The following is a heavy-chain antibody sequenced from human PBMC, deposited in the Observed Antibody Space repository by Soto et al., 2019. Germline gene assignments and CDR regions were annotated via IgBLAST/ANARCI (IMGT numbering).Heavy chain of an antibody. J-gene: IGHJ5*02. V-gene: IGHV2-5*02. D-gene: IGHD3-10*01. CDR2: IYWDDDK. Sequence: QITLKESGPTLVRPTQPLTLTCTFSGFSLSTTGVGVGWIRQPPGKALEWLALIYWDDDKRYSPSLKSRLTITKDTSKNEVIPTMTNMDPVDTARYYCAQRRPHYGLGRERGNGFDPWGQGTLVTVSS. CDR3: AQRRPHYGLGRERGNGFDP. CDR1: GFSLSTTGVG.